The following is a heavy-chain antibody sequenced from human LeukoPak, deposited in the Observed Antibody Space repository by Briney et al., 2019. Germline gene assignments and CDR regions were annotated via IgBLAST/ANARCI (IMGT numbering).Heavy chain of an antibody. V-gene: IGHV3-30*02. CDR2: IRFDGSSK. J-gene: IGHJ4*02. CDR1: GFISSDYG. CDR3: AKEGTASKPSDLDY. D-gene: IGHD1/OR15-1a*01. Sequence: GGSLRLSCAASGFISSDYGIHWVRQAPGKGLEWVAFIRFDGSSKYYTDSVKGRFTISRDNSRNTVYLQMNSLRVEDTAVYYCAKEGTASKPSDLDYWSQGTLVTVSS.